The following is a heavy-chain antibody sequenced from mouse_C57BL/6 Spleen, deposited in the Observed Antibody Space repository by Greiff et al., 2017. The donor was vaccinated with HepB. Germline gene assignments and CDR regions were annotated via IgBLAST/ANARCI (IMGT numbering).Heavy chain of an antibody. V-gene: IGHV1-47*01. Sequence: VKLQESGAELVKPGASVKMSCKASGYTFTTYPIEWMKQNHGKSLEWIGNFHPYNDDTKYNEKFKGKATLTVEKSSSTVYLELSRLTSDDSAVYYCARRGDYDDWYFDVWGTGTTVTVSS. J-gene: IGHJ1*03. CDR2: FHPYNDDT. CDR1: GYTFTTYP. CDR3: ARRGDYDDWYFDV. D-gene: IGHD2-4*01.